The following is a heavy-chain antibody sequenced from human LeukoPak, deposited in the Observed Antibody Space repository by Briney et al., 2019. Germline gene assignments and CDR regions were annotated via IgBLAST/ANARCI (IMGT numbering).Heavy chain of an antibody. J-gene: IGHJ6*02. CDR3: ARATLYYYDSSGYYYYYGMDV. D-gene: IGHD3-22*01. Sequence: SGGSLRLSCAASGFTFSSYWMSWVRQAPGKGLEWVANIKQDGSEKYYVDSVKGRFTISRDNAKNSLYLQINSLRAEDTAVYYCARATLYYYDSSGYYYYYGMDVWGQGTTVTVSS. V-gene: IGHV3-7*04. CDR1: GFTFSSYW. CDR2: IKQDGSEK.